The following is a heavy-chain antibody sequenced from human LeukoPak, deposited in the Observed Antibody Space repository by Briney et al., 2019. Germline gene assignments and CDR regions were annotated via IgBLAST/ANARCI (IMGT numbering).Heavy chain of an antibody. D-gene: IGHD3-10*01. Sequence: VASVKVSCKASGYTFTGYYLHWVRQAPGQGLEWKGWIHPTSGGTNYAQKFQGRVTMTRDTSISTAYMDLTRLRSDDTAVYYCARDGGYYGSGTFSPHGLDVWGQGTTVTVSS. CDR3: ARDGGYYGSGTFSPHGLDV. CDR2: IHPTSGGT. CDR1: GYTFTGYY. V-gene: IGHV1-2*02. J-gene: IGHJ6*02.